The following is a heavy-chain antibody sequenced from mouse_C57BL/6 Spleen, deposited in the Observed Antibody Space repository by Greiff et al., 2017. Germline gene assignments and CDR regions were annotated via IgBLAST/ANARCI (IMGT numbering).Heavy chain of an antibody. CDR1: GYAFSSSW. CDR2: IYPGDGDT. V-gene: IGHV1-82*01. D-gene: IGHD1-1*01. Sequence: QVQLQQSGPELVKPGASVKISCKASGYAFSSSWMNWVKQRPGKGLEWIGRIYPGDGDTNYNGKFKGKATLTADKSSSTAYMQLSSLTSEDSAVYFCARGGTHYYGSSYRFAYWGQGTLVTVSA. CDR3: ARGGTHYYGSSYRFAY. J-gene: IGHJ3*01.